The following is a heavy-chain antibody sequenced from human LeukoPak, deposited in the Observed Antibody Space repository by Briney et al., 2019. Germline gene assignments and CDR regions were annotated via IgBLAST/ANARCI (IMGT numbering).Heavy chain of an antibody. CDR3: AKGLYASGWSDFDY. Sequence: GGSLRLSCAASGFTFSSYAMNWVRQAPGKGLEWVSAISGSGGSTYYADSVKGRFTISRDNSKNTLYLQINSLRAEDAAVYYCAKGLYASGWSDFDYWGQGTLVTVSS. J-gene: IGHJ4*02. CDR2: ISGSGGST. V-gene: IGHV3-23*01. D-gene: IGHD6-19*01. CDR1: GFTFSSYA.